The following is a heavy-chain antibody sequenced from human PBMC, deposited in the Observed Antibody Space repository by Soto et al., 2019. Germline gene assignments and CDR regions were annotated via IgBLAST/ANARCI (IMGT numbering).Heavy chain of an antibody. CDR3: AGWTYYYDSSGFSP. D-gene: IGHD3-22*01. CDR1: CYTFTSYG. V-gene: IGHV1-18*01. J-gene: IGHJ5*02. Sequence: ASVKVSCKASCYTFTSYGISWVRQAPGQGLEWMGWISAYNGNTNYAQKLQGRVTMTTDTSTSTAYMELRSLRSDDTAVYYCAGWTYYYDSSGFSPWGQGTLVTVSS. CDR2: ISAYNGNT.